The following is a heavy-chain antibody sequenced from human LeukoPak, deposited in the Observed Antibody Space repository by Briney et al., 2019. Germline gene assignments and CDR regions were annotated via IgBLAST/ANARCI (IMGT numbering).Heavy chain of an antibody. J-gene: IGHJ4*02. CDR2: IYHSGST. D-gene: IGHD5-18*01. Sequence: SETLSLTCTVSSYSITSGYYWGWLRQSPGKGLEWIGSIYHSGSTYYNPSLKSRVTISVDTSKNQFFLRLSSVTAADTAVYYCARGRRRGYSYGPRQIDYWGQGTLVTVSS. CDR3: ARGRRRGYSYGPRQIDY. CDR1: SYSITSGYY. V-gene: IGHV4-38-2*02.